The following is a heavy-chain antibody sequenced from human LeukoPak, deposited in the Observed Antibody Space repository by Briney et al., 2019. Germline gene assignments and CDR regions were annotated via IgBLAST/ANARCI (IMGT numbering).Heavy chain of an antibody. CDR2: IYPSDSDT. CDR3: ARLEQRWSFDI. D-gene: IGHD6-25*01. V-gene: IGHV5-51*01. J-gene: IGHJ3*02. Sequence: GESLKISCKGSGYSFSSYWIGWVRQMPGKGLEWMGIIYPSDSDTRYSPSSQGQVTISADKSISTAYLQWSSLKASDTAMYYCARLEQRWSFDIWGQGTMVTVSS. CDR1: GYSFSSYW.